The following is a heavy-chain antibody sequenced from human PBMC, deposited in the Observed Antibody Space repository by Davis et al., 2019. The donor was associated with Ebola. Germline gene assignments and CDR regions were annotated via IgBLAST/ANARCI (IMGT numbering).Heavy chain of an antibody. CDR1: GFTFTNYA. J-gene: IGHJ3*02. CDR3: VKDRRGSYAFDI. D-gene: IGHD1-26*01. Sequence: PGGSLRPSCSAFGFTFTNYAMHWVRQAPGRGLDFVSGINDNGGTTQYADSVKGRFTISRDDSRSTVYLQMSSLTVEDTALYYCVKDRRGSYAFDIWGQGTMVTVSS. V-gene: IGHV3-64D*06. CDR2: INDNGGTT.